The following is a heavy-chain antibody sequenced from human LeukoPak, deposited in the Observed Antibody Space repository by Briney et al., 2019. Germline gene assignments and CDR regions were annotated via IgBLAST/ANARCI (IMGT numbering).Heavy chain of an antibody. CDR2: ISGSGGST. D-gene: IGHD3-10*01. CDR1: GFTFSSYA. Sequence: GSLRLSCAASGFTFSSYAMSWVRQAPGKGLEWVSGISGSGGSTYYADSVKGRFTISRDNSKNTLYLQMNSLRAEDTAVYYCAKDLDYYGSTGLDYWGQGSLVTVSS. V-gene: IGHV3-23*01. CDR3: AKDLDYYGSTGLDY. J-gene: IGHJ4*02.